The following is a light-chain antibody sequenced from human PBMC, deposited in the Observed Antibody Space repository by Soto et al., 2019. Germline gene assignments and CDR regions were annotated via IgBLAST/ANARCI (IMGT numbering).Light chain of an antibody. CDR1: QSVSSGY. J-gene: IGKJ5*01. CDR3: QHFGGTTFT. V-gene: IGKV3-20*01. CDR2: GAS. Sequence: EIVLTQSPGTLSLSPGERATLSCRASQSVSSGYLAWYQQKPGQAPSLLIYGASSRATGIPDRFSGSGSGTDFTLTISRLEPGDFAVYYCQHFGGTTFTFGQGTRLEI.